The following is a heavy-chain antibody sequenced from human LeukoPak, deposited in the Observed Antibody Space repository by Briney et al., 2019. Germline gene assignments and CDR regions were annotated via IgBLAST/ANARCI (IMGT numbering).Heavy chain of an antibody. J-gene: IGHJ4*02. Sequence: PSETLSLTCAVYGGSFSGYYWSWIRQPPGKGLEWIGEINHSGSTNYNPSLKSRVTISVDTSKNQFSLKLSSVTAADTAVYYCARQMIVVANGPFHGFDYWGQGTLVTVSS. CDR3: ARQMIVVANGPFHGFDY. CDR1: GGSFSGYY. CDR2: INHSGST. D-gene: IGHD3-22*01. V-gene: IGHV4-34*01.